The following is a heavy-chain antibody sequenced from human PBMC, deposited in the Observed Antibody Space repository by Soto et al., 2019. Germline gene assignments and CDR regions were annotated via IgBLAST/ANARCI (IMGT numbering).Heavy chain of an antibody. V-gene: IGHV2-5*01. CDR3: AHRPEGLNSLTCFGP. Sequence: SGPTLVNPTQTLTLTCTFSGFSLSTSGVAVGWIRQPPGKALEWLALIYWNDDKRYSPSLKSRLSVTKDTFKNQVVLTMTNMDPLDTATYYCAHRPEGLNSLTCFGPWGQGTLVTVSS. CDR1: GFSLSTSGVA. CDR2: IYWNDDK. J-gene: IGHJ5*02. D-gene: IGHD3-9*01.